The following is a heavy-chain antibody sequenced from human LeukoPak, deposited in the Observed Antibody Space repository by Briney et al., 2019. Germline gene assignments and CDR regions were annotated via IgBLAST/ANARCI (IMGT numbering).Heavy chain of an antibody. V-gene: IGHV4-39*07. D-gene: IGHD3-10*01. Sequence: SETLSLTCTVSDVSILGSFDYWGWIRQPRGKGLEWIGSVYYSGAIYYSPALKSRVTISVDTSKHQFSLKLSSVTAADTAVYYCSFNLGSGSYAFDIWGQGTMVTVSS. CDR2: VYYSGAI. J-gene: IGHJ3*02. CDR1: DVSILGSFDY. CDR3: SFNLGSGSYAFDI.